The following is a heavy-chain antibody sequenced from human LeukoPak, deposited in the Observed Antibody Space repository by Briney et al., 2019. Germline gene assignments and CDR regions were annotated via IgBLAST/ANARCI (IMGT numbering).Heavy chain of an antibody. J-gene: IGHJ4*02. CDR2: ISAYNGNT. Sequence: ASVRVSCKASGYTFTSYGISWVRQAPGQGLEWMGWISAYNGNTNYAQKLQGRVTMTTDTSTSTAYMELRSLRSDDTAVYYCARGRIAVATGPSDYWGQGTLVTVPS. CDR3: ARGRIAVATGPSDY. V-gene: IGHV1-18*01. CDR1: GYTFTSYG. D-gene: IGHD6-19*01.